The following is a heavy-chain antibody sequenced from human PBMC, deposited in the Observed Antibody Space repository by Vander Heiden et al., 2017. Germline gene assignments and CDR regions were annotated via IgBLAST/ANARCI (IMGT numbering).Heavy chain of an antibody. CDR1: GFTFSSHA. CDR3: ACSGGGTIDY. CDR2: VSKDGGST. J-gene: IGHJ4*02. D-gene: IGHD6-19*01. Sequence: GRLQQPGGSLSLSCTASGFTFSSHAMSWVRQAPGKGLEWISTVSKDGGSTYYVGSVQGRFTISRDNSKNTQYLQMNSLRVEDTAIYYCACSGGGTIDYWGQGTLVSVSS. V-gene: IGHV3-23*01.